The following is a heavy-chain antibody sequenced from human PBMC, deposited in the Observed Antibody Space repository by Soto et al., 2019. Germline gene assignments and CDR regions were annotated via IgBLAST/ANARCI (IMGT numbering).Heavy chain of an antibody. V-gene: IGHV1-3*01. CDR2: INAANGNT. CDR1: GYTFNDYL. J-gene: IGHJ4*02. D-gene: IGHD2-15*01. Sequence: QVQLVQSGAEVKKPGASVKVSCKASGYTFNDYLVHWVRQAPGQRLEWMGWINAANGNTIFSPEFQGRLTITRDTSARTAYMDLTSLTSEDTAVYYCARISVVAATLDYWGQGTPVTVSS. CDR3: ARISVVAATLDY.